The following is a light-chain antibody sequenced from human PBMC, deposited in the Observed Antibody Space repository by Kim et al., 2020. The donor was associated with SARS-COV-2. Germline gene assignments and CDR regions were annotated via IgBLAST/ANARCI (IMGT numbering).Light chain of an antibody. Sequence: DIQMTQSPSTLSASVGDSVTITCRASQRISSWLAWYQQKPGKAPKLLIYKTSSLESGVPSRFSGSGSGTEFTLTISSLQPDDFATYYCQQYNTYLFTFGPGTKVDIK. J-gene: IGKJ3*01. CDR1: QRISSW. CDR3: QQYNTYLFT. V-gene: IGKV1-5*03. CDR2: KTS.